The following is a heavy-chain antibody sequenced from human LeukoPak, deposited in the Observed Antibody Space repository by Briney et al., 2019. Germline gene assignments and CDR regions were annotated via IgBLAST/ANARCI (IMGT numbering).Heavy chain of an antibody. D-gene: IGHD3-22*01. Sequence: PGGSLRLSCAVSGFTFSSYAMSWVRQAPGKGLEWVSAISDSGGRTYYADSVKGRFTISRDNSKNTLYLQMNSLRAEDTAVYYCAKDLEYYNSSGYYSYDYFDYWGQGTLVTVSS. CDR1: GFTFSSYA. V-gene: IGHV3-23*01. CDR2: ISDSGGRT. CDR3: AKDLEYYNSSGYYSYDYFDY. J-gene: IGHJ4*02.